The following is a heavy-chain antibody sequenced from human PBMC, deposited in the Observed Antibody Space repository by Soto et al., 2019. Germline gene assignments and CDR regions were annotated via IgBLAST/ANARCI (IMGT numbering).Heavy chain of an antibody. Sequence: GGSLRLSCAASGFTFSSYAMSWVRQAPGKGLEWVSAISGSGGSTYYADSVKGRFTISRDNSKNTLYLQMNSLRAEDTAVYYCAKDVGYYDFWSGYSWGQGTLVTVAS. CDR1: GFTFSSYA. CDR2: ISGSGGST. D-gene: IGHD3-3*01. V-gene: IGHV3-23*01. CDR3: AKDVGYYDFWSGYS. J-gene: IGHJ4*02.